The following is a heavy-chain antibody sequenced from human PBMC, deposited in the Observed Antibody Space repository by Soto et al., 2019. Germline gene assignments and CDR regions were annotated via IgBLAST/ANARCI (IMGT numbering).Heavy chain of an antibody. J-gene: IGHJ4*02. CDR3: AGELDIHHGLGY. CDR2: TYYRSNWNF. D-gene: IGHD3-3*02. V-gene: IGHV6-1*01. CDR1: WGSVSSNTAT. Sequence: SQTLSLTCAISWGSVSSNTATWNWVRQSPSRGLEWLGRTYYRSNWNFDYALSVKSRITINPDTSKNQFSLQLNSLPPEDTAVYYCAGELDIHHGLGYWGPGTSVTVSS.